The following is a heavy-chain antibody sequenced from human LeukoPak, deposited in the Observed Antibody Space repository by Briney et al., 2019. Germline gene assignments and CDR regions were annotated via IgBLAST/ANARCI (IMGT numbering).Heavy chain of an antibody. V-gene: IGHV3-7*01. CDR3: AREDYYGSGSPLDY. CDR1: GFTFSIYW. D-gene: IGHD3-10*01. CDR2: IKQDGSEE. J-gene: IGHJ4*02. Sequence: SGGSLRLSCAASGFTFSIYWMSWVRQAPGKGLEWVANIKQDGSEEYYVDSVKGRFTISRDNAKNSLYLQMNSLRAEDTAVYYCAREDYYGSGSPLDYWGQGTLVTVSS.